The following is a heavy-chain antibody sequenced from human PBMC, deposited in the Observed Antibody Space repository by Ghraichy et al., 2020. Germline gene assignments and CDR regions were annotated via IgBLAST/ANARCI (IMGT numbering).Heavy chain of an antibody. CDR2: ISSTSNTI. Sequence: GGSLRLSCADSRLTLRSSDMKCVHQARGKGLEWVSFISSTSNTINYADSVKGRFTISRDNAKNSLYLQMNSLRDEDTAVYYCANSLSSSSDFDYWGQGTLVTVSS. CDR1: RLTLRSSD. D-gene: IGHD6-13*01. V-gene: IGHV3-48*02. CDR3: ANSLSSSSDFDY. J-gene: IGHJ4*02.